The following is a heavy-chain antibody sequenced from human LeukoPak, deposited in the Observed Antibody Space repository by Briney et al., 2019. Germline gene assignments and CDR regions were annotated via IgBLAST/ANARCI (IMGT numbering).Heavy chain of an antibody. CDR2: ISAYNGYT. CDR1: GYTFTSYG. J-gene: IGHJ4*02. CDR3: ARDRSPRHYYDTSDYHGAADY. V-gene: IGHV1-18*01. D-gene: IGHD3-22*01. Sequence: ASVKVSCKASGYTFTSYGISWVRQAPGQGLEWMGWISAYNGYTKYAQKLQGRVTTTTDTSTSTVYMELRSLRSGDTAVYYCARDRSPRHYYDTSDYHGAADYWGQGTLVTVSS.